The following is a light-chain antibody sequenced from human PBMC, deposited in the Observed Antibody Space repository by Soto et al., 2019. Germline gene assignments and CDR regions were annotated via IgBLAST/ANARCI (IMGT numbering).Light chain of an antibody. V-gene: IGKV1-5*01. J-gene: IGKJ3*01. CDR2: DAS. CDR3: QQYSSFLLT. CDR1: QSISRY. Sequence: DIQMTQSPSTLSASVGDRVTITCRASQSISRYLAWYQQKPGKAPNLLIFDASSLESEVPSRFSGSGFGTEFTLTISSLQPDDFATYYCQQYSSFLLTFGPGTTVDIK.